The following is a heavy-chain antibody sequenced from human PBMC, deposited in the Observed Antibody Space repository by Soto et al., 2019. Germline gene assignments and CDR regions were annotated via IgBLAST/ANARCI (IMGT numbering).Heavy chain of an antibody. CDR2: ISQSGNT. J-gene: IGHJ4*02. CDR1: SGSFSGYY. V-gene: IGHV4-34*01. D-gene: IGHD6-6*01. CDR3: ARAPKASGSSQTRPDF. Sequence: QVQLHQWGAGLLKPSETLSLACSIYSGSFSGYYWSWIRQPPGKGLEWIGEISQSGNTNYSPALKRRVSISIDTSKKQFSLSLASVSAADTAVYYCARAPKASGSSQTRPDFWGQGTLVTVSS.